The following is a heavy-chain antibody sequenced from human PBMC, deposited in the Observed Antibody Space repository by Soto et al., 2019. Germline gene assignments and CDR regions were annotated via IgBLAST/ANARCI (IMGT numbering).Heavy chain of an antibody. CDR2: IYSGGST. J-gene: IGHJ6*01. D-gene: IGHD5-12*01. CDR1: GFTVSSNY. CDR3: ARYIVRREVMDV. Sequence: PGGSLRLSCAASGFTVSSNYMSWVRQAPGKGLEWVSVIYSGGSTYYADSVKGRFTISRDNSKNTLYLQMNSLRAEDTAVYYCARYIVRREVMDVSGRGTTVTVSS. V-gene: IGHV3-66*01.